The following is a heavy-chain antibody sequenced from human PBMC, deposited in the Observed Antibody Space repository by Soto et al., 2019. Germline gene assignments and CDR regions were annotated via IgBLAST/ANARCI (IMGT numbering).Heavy chain of an antibody. Sequence: EVQLVESGGGLVKPGGSLRLSCAASGFTFSNAWMNWVRQAPGKGLEWVGRIKSKTDGGTTDYAAPVKGRFTISRDDSKNTLYLQMNSLKTEDTAVYYCTTDRGDYYDESEWEYYYGMDVWGQGTTVTVSS. D-gene: IGHD3-22*01. CDR1: GFTFSNAW. J-gene: IGHJ6*02. V-gene: IGHV3-15*07. CDR3: TTDRGDYYDESEWEYYYGMDV. CDR2: IKSKTDGGTT.